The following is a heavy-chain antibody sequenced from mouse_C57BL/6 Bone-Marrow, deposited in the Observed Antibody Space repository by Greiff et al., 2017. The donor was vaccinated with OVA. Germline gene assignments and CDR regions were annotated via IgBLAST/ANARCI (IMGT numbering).Heavy chain of an antibody. J-gene: IGHJ2*01. CDR1: GYTFTSYW. CDR3: ARGNWAFDY. Sequence: VKLVESGAELVKPGASVKLSCKASGYTFTSYWMQWVKQRPGQGLEWIGEIDPSDSYTNYNQKFKGKATLTVDTSSSTAYMQLSSLTSEDSAVYYCARGNWAFDYWGQGTTLTVSS. CDR2: IDPSDSYT. D-gene: IGHD4-1*01. V-gene: IGHV1-50*01.